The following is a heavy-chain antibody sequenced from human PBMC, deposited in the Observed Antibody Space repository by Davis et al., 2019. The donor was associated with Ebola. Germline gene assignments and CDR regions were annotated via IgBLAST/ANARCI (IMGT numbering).Heavy chain of an antibody. CDR3: ARDRYYDILTGYFTV. Sequence: PGGSLRLSCAASGFTFSSYGMHWVRQAPGKGLEWVAVIWYDGSNKYYADSVKGRFTISRDNSKNTLYLQMNSLRAEDTAVYYCARDRYYDILTGYFTVWGQGTLVTVSS. CDR1: GFTFSSYG. V-gene: IGHV3-33*01. J-gene: IGHJ4*02. CDR2: IWYDGSNK. D-gene: IGHD3-9*01.